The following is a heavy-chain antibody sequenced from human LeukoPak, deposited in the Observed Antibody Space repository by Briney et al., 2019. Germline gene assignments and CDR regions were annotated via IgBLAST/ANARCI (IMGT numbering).Heavy chain of an antibody. J-gene: IGHJ5*02. CDR1: GGTFSSYA. V-gene: IGHV1-46*01. D-gene: IGHD1-26*01. CDR3: ARDNSVGDTAWWFDP. Sequence: EASVKVSCKASGGTFSSYAISWVRQAPGQGLEWMGLINPSGSDTVYAQKFQGRLTMTRDMSTSTDYMELSSLRFDDTAVYYCARDNSVGDTAWWFDPWGQGTLVTVSS. CDR2: INPSGSDT.